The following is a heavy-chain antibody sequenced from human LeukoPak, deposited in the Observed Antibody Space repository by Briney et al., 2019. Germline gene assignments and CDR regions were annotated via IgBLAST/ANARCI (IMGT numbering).Heavy chain of an antibody. J-gene: IGHJ6*03. D-gene: IGHD2/OR15-2a*01. CDR3: AKLDSTSSGMDV. Sequence: GGSLRLSCAASGFTFSSYAMRWVRQAPGKGLEWISAISGSGGTIYYADSVKGRFTISRDNSKNTLYLQMSSLRADDTAVYYCAKLDSTSSGMDVWGKGTTVTVSS. CDR2: ISGSGGTI. CDR1: GFTFSSYA. V-gene: IGHV3-23*01.